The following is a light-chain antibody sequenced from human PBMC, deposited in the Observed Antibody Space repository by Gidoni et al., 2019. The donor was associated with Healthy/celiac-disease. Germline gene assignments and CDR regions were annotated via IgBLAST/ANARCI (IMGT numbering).Light chain of an antibody. J-gene: IGLJ3*02. CDR3: AAWDDSLSGL. Sequence: QSVLTQPPSASGTPGPRVTISCSGSSSNIGSNYVYWYHQLPGTAPKLLIYRNNQRPSGVPDRVSGSKSGTSASLAISGLRSEDEADYYCAAWDDSLSGLFGGGTKLTVL. CDR2: RNN. CDR1: SSNIGSNY. V-gene: IGLV1-47*01.